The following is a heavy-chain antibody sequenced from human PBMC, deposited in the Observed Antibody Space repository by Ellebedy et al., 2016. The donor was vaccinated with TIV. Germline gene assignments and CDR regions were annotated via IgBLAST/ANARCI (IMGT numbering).Heavy chain of an antibody. Sequence: MPSETLSLTCAVSGGSVSSNHWWSRVRQPPGKGLEWIGEIFHSGSTNYNPSLKSRVTISVDKSKNQFSLKLTSVTAADTAVYYCGRYYDSSGGSFFDYWGQGTLVTVSS. CDR1: GGSVSSNHW. CDR3: GRYYDSSGGSFFDY. J-gene: IGHJ4*02. V-gene: IGHV4-4*02. D-gene: IGHD3-22*01. CDR2: IFHSGST.